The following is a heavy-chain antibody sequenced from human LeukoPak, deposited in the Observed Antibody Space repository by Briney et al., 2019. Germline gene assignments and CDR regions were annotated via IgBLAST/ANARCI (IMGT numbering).Heavy chain of an antibody. CDR3: AKDSGDRTSRHYYNYLDV. J-gene: IGHJ6*03. D-gene: IGHD3-10*01. CDR2: IKQDGSEK. V-gene: IGHV3-7*03. Sequence: PGGSLRLSCVASGFTFTSYWMSWVRQAPGKGLEWVANIKQDGSEKYYLDSLKGRFTISRDNAKNSLYLQMNSLRPEDTALYYCAKDSGDRTSRHYYNYLDVWGKGTTVTISS. CDR1: GFTFTSYW.